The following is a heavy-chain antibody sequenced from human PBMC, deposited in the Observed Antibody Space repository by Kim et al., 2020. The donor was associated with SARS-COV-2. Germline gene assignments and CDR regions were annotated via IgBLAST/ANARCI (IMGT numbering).Heavy chain of an antibody. CDR2: IIPIFGTA. CDR3: ARDTMQGPYYYYGMDV. V-gene: IGHV1-69*13. J-gene: IGHJ6*02. Sequence: SVKVSCKASGGTFSSYAISWVRQAPGRGLEWMGGIIPIFGTANYAQKFQGRVTITADESTSTAYMELSSLRSEDTAVYYCARDTMQGPYYYYGMDVWGQGTTVTVSS. CDR1: GGTFSSYA.